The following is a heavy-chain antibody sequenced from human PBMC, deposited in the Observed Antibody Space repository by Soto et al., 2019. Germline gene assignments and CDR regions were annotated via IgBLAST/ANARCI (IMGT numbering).Heavy chain of an antibody. V-gene: IGHV4-34*01. CDR2: INHSGST. CDR1: GGSFSGYY. J-gene: IGHJ4*02. Sequence: SETLSLTCAVYGGSFSGYYWSWIRQPPGKGLEWIGEINHSGSTNYNPSLKSRVTISVDTSKNQFSLKLSSVTAADTAVYYCARVKFPYYDFWSGSSIPQYYFDYWGQGTLVTVSS. CDR3: ARVKFPYYDFWSGSSIPQYYFDY. D-gene: IGHD3-3*01.